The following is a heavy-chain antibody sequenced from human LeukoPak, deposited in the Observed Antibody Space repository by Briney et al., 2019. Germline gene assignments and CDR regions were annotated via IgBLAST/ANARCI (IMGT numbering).Heavy chain of an antibody. CDR3: ARQYYYDSSGYFY. CDR1: GFTFSSYS. J-gene: IGHJ4*02. CDR2: ISSSSSYI. Sequence: PGGSLRLSCATSGFTFSSYSMNWVRQAPGKGLEWASSISSSSSYIYYADSVKGRFTISRDNAKNSLYLQMNSLRAEDTAVYYCARQYYYDSSGYFYWGQGTLVTVSS. V-gene: IGHV3-21*01. D-gene: IGHD3-22*01.